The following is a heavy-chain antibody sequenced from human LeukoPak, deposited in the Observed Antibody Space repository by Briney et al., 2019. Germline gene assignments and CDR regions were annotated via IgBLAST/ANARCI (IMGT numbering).Heavy chain of an antibody. J-gene: IGHJ3*02. CDR3: AGSEYYYDNREDAFDI. Sequence: SETLSLTCTVSGGFISSYYWSWIRQPPGKGLELIGFIYYSGSTNYNPSLKSRVTISIDTSKKQFSLKISSVTAADTAVYYCAGSEYYYDNREDAFDIWGQGTMVTVSS. D-gene: IGHD3-22*01. CDR1: GGFISSYY. V-gene: IGHV4-59*08. CDR2: IYYSGST.